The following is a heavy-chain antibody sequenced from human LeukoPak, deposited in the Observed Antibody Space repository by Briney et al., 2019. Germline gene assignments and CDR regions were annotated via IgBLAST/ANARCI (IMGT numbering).Heavy chain of an antibody. CDR3: ASHGGNLYYYYYMDV. CDR2: INHRGST. D-gene: IGHD4-23*01. CDR1: GGSFSGYY. Sequence: SETLSLTCAVYGGSFSGYYWSWVRQPPGKGLEWIGEINHRGSTNYNPSLKSRVTISVDTSKNQFSLKLSSVTAADTAVYYCASHGGNLYYYYYMDVWGKGTTVTVSS. J-gene: IGHJ6*03. V-gene: IGHV4-34*01.